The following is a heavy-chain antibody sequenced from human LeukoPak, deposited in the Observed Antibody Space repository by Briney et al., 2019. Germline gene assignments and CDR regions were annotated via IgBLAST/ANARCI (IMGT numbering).Heavy chain of an antibody. V-gene: IGHV1-2*02. CDR2: INPNSGGT. CDR3: ARDSIAAPSPSDVYGMDV. Sequence: ASVTVSCKASGYTFTGYYMHWVRQAPGQGLEWMGWINPNSGGTNYAQKFQGRVTMTRDTSISTAYMELSRLRSDDTAVYYCARDSIAAPSPSDVYGMDVWGQGTTVTVSS. J-gene: IGHJ6*01. D-gene: IGHD6-6*01. CDR1: GYTFTGYY.